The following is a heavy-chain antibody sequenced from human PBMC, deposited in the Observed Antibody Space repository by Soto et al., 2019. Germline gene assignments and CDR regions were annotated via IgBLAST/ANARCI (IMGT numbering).Heavy chain of an antibody. CDR1: GGTFSNYG. V-gene: IGHV1-69*01. CDR2: IIPLFGTA. J-gene: IGHJ3*02. D-gene: IGHD3-22*01. CDR3: ARPRSYYYDSSAERAFDI. Sequence: QVQLVQSGAEVKKPGSSVKVSCKASGGTFSNYGISWVRQAPGQGPEWLGGIIPLFGTANYAQRFQGRVTITADESTSTTYKELSSLMSEDTAVYYCARPRSYYYDSSAERAFDIWGKGTMVTVSS.